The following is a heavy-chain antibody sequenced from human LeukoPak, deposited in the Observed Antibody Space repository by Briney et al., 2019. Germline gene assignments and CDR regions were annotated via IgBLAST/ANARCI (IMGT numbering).Heavy chain of an antibody. D-gene: IGHD2-2*01. V-gene: IGHV1-69*06. CDR1: GGTISIYA. J-gene: IGHJ5*02. Sequence: SVNVSCKASGGTISIYAISWVRQAPGQGLEWMGWIIPIFGTANYAQKFQGRVTITADKSTSTAYMALSSLRSQDTTMYHCARERTLRAWFAPWGQGTLVTVPS. CDR2: IIPIFGTA. CDR3: ARERTLRAWFAP.